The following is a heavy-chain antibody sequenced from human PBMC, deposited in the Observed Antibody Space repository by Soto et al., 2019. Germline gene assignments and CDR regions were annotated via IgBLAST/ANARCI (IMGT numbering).Heavy chain of an antibody. CDR3: ARVGRRQLWSYYYYYGMDV. Sequence: GASVKVSCKASGYTFTGYYMHWVRQAPGQGLEWMGWINPNSGGTNYAQKFQGRVTMTRDTSISTAYMELSRLRSDDTAVYYCARVGRRQLWSYYYYYGMDVWGQGTTVTVSS. CDR1: GYTFTGYY. V-gene: IGHV1-2*02. CDR2: INPNSGGT. D-gene: IGHD5-18*01. J-gene: IGHJ6*02.